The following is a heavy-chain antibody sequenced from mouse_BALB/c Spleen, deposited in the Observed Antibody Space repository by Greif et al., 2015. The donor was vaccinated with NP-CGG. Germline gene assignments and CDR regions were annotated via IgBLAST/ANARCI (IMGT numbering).Heavy chain of an antibody. Sequence: DVKLVESGGGLVKLGGSLKLSCAASGFTFSSYYMSWVRQTPEERLELVAAINSNGGSTYYPDTVKGRFTISRDNAKNTLYLQMSSLKSEDTGLYYCARGGLRGAMDYWVQGTSVTVSS. CDR2: INSNGGST. CDR1: GFTFSSYY. D-gene: IGHD2-2*01. V-gene: IGHV5-6-2*01. J-gene: IGHJ4*01. CDR3: ARGGLRGAMDY.